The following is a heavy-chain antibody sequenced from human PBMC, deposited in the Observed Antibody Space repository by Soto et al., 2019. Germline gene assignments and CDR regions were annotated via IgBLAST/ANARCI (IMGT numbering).Heavy chain of an antibody. CDR3: ACGSGSYPPSDY. CDR1: GFTFSSYG. V-gene: IGHV3-30*03. D-gene: IGHD3-10*01. CDR2: ISYDGSNK. J-gene: IGHJ4*02. Sequence: GGSLRLSCAASGFTFSSYGMHWVRQAPGKGLEWVAVISYDGSNKYYADSVKGRFTISRDNSKNTLYLQMNSLRAEDTAVYYCACGSGSYPPSDYWGQGTLVTVSS.